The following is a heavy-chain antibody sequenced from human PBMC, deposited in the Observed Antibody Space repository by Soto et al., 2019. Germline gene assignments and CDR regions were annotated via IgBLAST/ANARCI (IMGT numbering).Heavy chain of an antibody. V-gene: IGHV3-30*18. CDR1: GFTFSSYG. J-gene: IGHJ4*02. Sequence: GGSLRLSCAASGFTFSSYGMHWVRQAPGKGLEWVAVISYDGSNKYYADSVKGRFTISRDNSKNTLYLQMNSLRAEDTAVYYCAKGSDSSGRVCYFDYWGQGTLVTVSS. CDR2: ISYDGSNK. CDR3: AKGSDSSGRVCYFDY. D-gene: IGHD3-22*01.